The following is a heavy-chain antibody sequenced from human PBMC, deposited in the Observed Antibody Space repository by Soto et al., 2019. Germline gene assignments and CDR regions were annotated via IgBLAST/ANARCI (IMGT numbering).Heavy chain of an antibody. D-gene: IGHD6-19*01. CDR2: LIPTLGTP. CDR1: VGIFSNFA. J-gene: IGHJ4*02. V-gene: IGHV1-69*01. Sequence: QVQLVQSGAEVKKPGSSLKVSCKASVGIFSNFAFNWMRQAPGQGLEWMGGLIPTLGTPHYAQKFLGRLTITEDEATRTVYMEMSSLTVEDTAVYYCARVGLGAYDYWGQVTMVIVSS. CDR3: ARVGLGAYDY.